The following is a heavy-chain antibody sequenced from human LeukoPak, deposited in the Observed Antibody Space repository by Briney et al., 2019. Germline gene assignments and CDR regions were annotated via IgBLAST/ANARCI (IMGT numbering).Heavy chain of an antibody. CDR2: IYYSGST. J-gene: IGHJ4*02. Sequence: PSETLSLTCTVSGGSISSGGYYWSWIRQHPGKGLEWIGYIYYSGSTYYNPSLKSRVTISVDTSKNQFSLKLSSVTAADTAVYYCARSVYDFWSGYRSKYYFDYWGQGTLVTVSS. V-gene: IGHV4-31*03. CDR1: GGSISSGGYY. CDR3: ARSVYDFWSGYRSKYYFDY. D-gene: IGHD3-3*01.